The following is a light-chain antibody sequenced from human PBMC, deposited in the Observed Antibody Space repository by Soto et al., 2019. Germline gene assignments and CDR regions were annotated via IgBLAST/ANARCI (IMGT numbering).Light chain of an antibody. J-gene: IGKJ2*03. CDR3: QQYGPSGDS. CDR1: QSVADNS. CDR2: GAS. V-gene: IGKV3-20*01. Sequence: EIVLTQSPGTLSLSPGQSATLSCRASQSVADNSLAWYRHKPGQAPRLLILGASNRAAGCPDRFSASGSGTDFTLIISRLEAEDFAVYYCQQYGPSGDSFGQGTKLEIK.